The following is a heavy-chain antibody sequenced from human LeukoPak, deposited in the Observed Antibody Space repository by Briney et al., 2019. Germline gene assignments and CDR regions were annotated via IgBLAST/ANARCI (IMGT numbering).Heavy chain of an antibody. D-gene: IGHD3-16*01. CDR2: ISGNGGST. V-gene: IGHV3-23*01. CDR1: AFTFSNYA. J-gene: IGHJ1*01. Sequence: GGSLRLSCAASAFTFSNYAMSWVRQAPGKGLEWVSAISGNGGSTYYADSVKGRFTISRDTSKITLYLQMSSLRAEDTAVYYCAKMGEYFQHWGQGTLVTVSS. CDR3: AKMGEYFQH.